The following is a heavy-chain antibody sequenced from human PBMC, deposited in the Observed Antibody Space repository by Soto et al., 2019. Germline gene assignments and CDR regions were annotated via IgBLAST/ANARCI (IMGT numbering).Heavy chain of an antibody. Sequence: QVHLQQWGAGLLKPSETLSLTCAVNGGAFNGYYWTWIRQSPGKGLQWIGEINHSGTVHYNPSLKRRVTFSIDTSKKQFSLTLTSVTAADTAVYYCARAGAALVRGSIGGFDYWGQGTLVTVSS. CDR3: ARAGAALVRGSIGGFDY. V-gene: IGHV4-34*01. J-gene: IGHJ4*02. CDR2: INHSGTV. D-gene: IGHD3-10*01. CDR1: GGAFNGYY.